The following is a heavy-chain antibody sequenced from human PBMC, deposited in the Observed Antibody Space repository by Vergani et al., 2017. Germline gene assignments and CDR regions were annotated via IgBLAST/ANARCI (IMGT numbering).Heavy chain of an antibody. J-gene: IGHJ3*01. Sequence: QVQLQESGPGLVKPSQTLSLTCTVSGASINNDFYYWHWIRQPAGKGLEWIGRIYVSGITHYNSSLQSRVSMSVDTSKNQFPLTLTSVTAADTAVYYCAGDNKQLRPRAFDLWGEGRMVGVS. D-gene: IGHD4-23*01. CDR1: GASINNDFYY. CDR2: IYVSGIT. V-gene: IGHV4-61*02. CDR3: AGDNKQLRPRAFDL.